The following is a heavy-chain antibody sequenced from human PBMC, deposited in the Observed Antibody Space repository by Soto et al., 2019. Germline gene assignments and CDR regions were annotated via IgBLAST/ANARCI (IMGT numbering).Heavy chain of an antibody. CDR2: IYYRGST. V-gene: IGHV4-59*08. Sequence: PSETLSLTCTVSGGSSNSYYWSWIRQPPGKGLEWIGKIYYRGSTNYNPSLKGRVTISVDTSKNQFSLKLSSVTAADTAVYYCARLHVTIFGVVPRPIGGFDYWGQGTLVTVSS. CDR1: GGSSNSYY. J-gene: IGHJ4*02. CDR3: ARLHVTIFGVVPRPIGGFDY. D-gene: IGHD3-3*01.